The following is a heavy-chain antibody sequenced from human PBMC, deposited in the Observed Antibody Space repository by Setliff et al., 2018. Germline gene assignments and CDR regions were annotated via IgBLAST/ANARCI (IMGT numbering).Heavy chain of an antibody. CDR2: ISGSGGST. CDR1: GFTFSSYA. V-gene: IGHV3-23*01. D-gene: IGHD6-13*01. J-gene: IGHJ4*02. Sequence: PGGSLRLSCAASGFTFSSYAMSWVRQAPGKGLEWVSAISGSGGSTYYADSVKGRFTISRDNSKNTLYLQMNSLRAEDTAVYYCAKANTGYSSTWLFDYWGQGTLVTVSS. CDR3: AKANTGYSSTWLFDY.